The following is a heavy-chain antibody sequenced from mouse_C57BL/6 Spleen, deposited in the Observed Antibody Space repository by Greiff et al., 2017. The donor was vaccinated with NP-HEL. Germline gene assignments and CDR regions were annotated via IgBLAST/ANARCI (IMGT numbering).Heavy chain of an antibody. D-gene: IGHD2-1*01. V-gene: IGHV1-80*01. CDR3: ARRGRNPYAMDY. CDR2: IYPGDGDT. J-gene: IGHJ4*01. CDR1: GYAFSSYW. Sequence: QVQLQQSGAELVKPGASVKISCKASGYAFSSYWMNWVKQRPGKGLEWIGQIYPGDGDTNYNGKFKGKATLTADKSSSTAYMQLSSLTSEDSAVYFCARRGRNPYAMDYWGQGTSVTVSS.